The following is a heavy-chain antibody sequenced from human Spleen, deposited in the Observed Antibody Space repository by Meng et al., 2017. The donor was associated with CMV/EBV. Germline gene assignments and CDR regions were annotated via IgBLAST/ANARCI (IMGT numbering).Heavy chain of an antibody. V-gene: IGHV3-74*01. D-gene: IGHD1-26*01. Sequence: GGSLRLSCAASGFTFSSYWMHWVRQVPGKGLVWVSRISSDESYTRYADSVKGRFTISRDNAKNTLFLQMNSLRAEDTAVYYCARHLVGANTTWGQGTLVTVSS. CDR1: GFTFSSYW. J-gene: IGHJ5*02. CDR2: ISSDESYT. CDR3: ARHLVGANTT.